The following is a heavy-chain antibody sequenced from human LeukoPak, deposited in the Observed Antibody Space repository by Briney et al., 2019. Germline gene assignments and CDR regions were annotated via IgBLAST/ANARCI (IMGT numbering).Heavy chain of an antibody. D-gene: IGHD1-20*01. V-gene: IGHV3-33*01. J-gene: IGHJ4*02. CDR2: IWSDGNNK. CDR1: GFTFTSYG. CDR3: ARDTFNYNSDY. Sequence: PGGSLRLSCAASGFTFTSYGMHWVRQAPGKGLEWVAFIWSDGNNKYYADSVKGRFTISRDNSKNTLYLQMNSLRAEDTAVYYCARDTFNYNSDYWGQGTLVTVSS.